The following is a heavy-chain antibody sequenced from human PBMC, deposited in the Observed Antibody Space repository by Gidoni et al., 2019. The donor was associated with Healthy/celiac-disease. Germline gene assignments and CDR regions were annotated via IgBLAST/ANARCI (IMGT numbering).Heavy chain of an antibody. D-gene: IGHD2-15*01. J-gene: IGHJ3*02. CDR1: GYTFTSYY. V-gene: IGHV1-46*01. CDR2: INPSGGST. CDR3: ARDQGDGVKDIVVVPAVPHAFDI. Sequence: QVQLVQSGAEVKKPGASVKVSCKASGYTFTSYYMHWVRQAPGQGLEWMGIINPSGGSTSYAQKFQGRVTMTRDTSTSTVYMELSSLRSEDTAVYYCARDQGDGVKDIVVVPAVPHAFDIWGQGTMVTVSS.